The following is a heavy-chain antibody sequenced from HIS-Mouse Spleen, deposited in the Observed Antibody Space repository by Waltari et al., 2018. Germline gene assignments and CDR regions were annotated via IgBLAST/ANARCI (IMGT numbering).Heavy chain of an antibody. V-gene: IGHV3-7*01. CDR3: ARDDPHSGSYSGY. CDR1: GFTFSSYW. Sequence: EVQLVESGGGLVQPGGSLRLSCAASGFTFSSYWMSWVRQAPGKGVEGVANIKQDGSEKYYVDSVKGRFTISRDNAKNSLYLQMNSLRAEDTAVYYCARDDPHSGSYSGYWGQGTLVTVSS. D-gene: IGHD1-26*01. J-gene: IGHJ4*02. CDR2: IKQDGSEK.